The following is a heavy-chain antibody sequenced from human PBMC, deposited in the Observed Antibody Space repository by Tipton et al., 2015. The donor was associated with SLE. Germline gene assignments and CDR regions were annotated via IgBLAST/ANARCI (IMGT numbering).Heavy chain of an antibody. CDR2: ISSSDNSI. CDR1: GFTFRNYY. Sequence: GSLGLSCAASGFTFRNYYMSWIRQAPGKGLEWISYISSSDNSIYYADSVKGQFTISRDNSKRMVYLQMDGLRVDDTAVYYCARRGGYRAYEDYVDSWGQGTLVTVSS. V-gene: IGHV3-11*01. J-gene: IGHJ4*02. D-gene: IGHD5-12*01. CDR3: ARRGGYRAYEDYVDS.